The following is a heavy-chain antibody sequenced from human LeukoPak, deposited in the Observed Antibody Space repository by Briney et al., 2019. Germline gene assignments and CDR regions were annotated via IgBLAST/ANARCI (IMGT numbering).Heavy chain of an antibody. CDR1: GFTFSSYG. D-gene: IGHD3-3*01. CDR3: AKDALWSGIFSYYYYGMDV. CDR2: ISYDGSNK. Sequence: GGSLRLSCAASGFTFSSYGMRWVRQAPGKGLEWVAVISYDGSNKYNADSVKGRFTISRDNSKNTLYLQMNSLRAEDTAVYYCAKDALWSGIFSYYYYGMDVWGQGTTVTVSS. J-gene: IGHJ6*02. V-gene: IGHV3-30*18.